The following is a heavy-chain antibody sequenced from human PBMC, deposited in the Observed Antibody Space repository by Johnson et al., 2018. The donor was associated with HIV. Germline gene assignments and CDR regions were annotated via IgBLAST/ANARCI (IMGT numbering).Heavy chain of an antibody. V-gene: IGHV3-30-3*01. CDR3: ATRDPTHRPGVFDI. CDR2: ISYDGSNK. J-gene: IGHJ3*02. D-gene: IGHD1-14*01. Sequence: QEKLVESGGGVVQPGRSLRLSCAASGFTFSSYAMHWVRQAPGKGLEWVAVISYDGSNKYYADSVKGRFTISRDNAKNSLYLQMNSLRAEDTAVYYCATRDPTHRPGVFDIWGQGTMVTISS. CDR1: GFTFSSYA.